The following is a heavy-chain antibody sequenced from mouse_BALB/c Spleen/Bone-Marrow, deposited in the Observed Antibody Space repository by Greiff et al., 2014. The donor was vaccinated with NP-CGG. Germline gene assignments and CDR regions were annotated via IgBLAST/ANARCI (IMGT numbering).Heavy chain of an antibody. CDR1: DYVFSTSW. CDR3: VRGAHP. V-gene: IGHV1-82*01. Sequence: QVQLQQPGPELVKPGASVKISCKASDYVFSTSWMNWVKQRPGQGLEWIGRIYPGDGDANYNGNFKGKATLTADKSSSTAYMQLNSLTSVDSAVYFCVRGAHPWGQGTLVTVSA. CDR2: IYPGDGDA. J-gene: IGHJ3*01.